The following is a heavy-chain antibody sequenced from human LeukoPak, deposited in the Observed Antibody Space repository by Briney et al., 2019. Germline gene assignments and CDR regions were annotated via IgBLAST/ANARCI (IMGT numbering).Heavy chain of an antibody. V-gene: IGHV3-30*02. J-gene: IGHJ4*02. D-gene: IGHD2-2*02. CDR1: GFTFSSYG. Sequence: GGSLRLSCAASGFTFSSYGMHWVRQAPGKGLEWVAFIRYDGSNKYYADSVKGRFTISRDNSKNTLYLQMNSLRAEDTAVYYCAKGGLGYCSSTSCYMDYWGQGTLVTVSS. CDR3: AKGGLGYCSSTSCYMDY. CDR2: IRYDGSNK.